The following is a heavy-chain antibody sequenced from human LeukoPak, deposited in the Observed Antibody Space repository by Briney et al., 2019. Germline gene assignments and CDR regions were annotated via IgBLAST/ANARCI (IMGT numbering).Heavy chain of an antibody. CDR1: GFTFSSYA. CDR2: ISGSGGST. J-gene: IGHJ3*02. V-gene: IGHV3-23*01. CDR3: ARLVVVAYDAFDI. D-gene: IGHD3-22*01. Sequence: GGSLRLSCAASGFTFSSYAMSWVRQAPGKGLEWVSAISGSGGSTYYADSVKGRFTISRDNSKNTLYLQMNSLRAEDTAVYYCARLVVVAYDAFDIWGQGTMVTVSS.